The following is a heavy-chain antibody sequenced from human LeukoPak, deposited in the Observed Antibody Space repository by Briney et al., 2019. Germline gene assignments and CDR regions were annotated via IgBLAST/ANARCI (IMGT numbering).Heavy chain of an antibody. CDR3: AEGTTG. CDR2: INQDGSGK. CDR1: GFTFSRHW. D-gene: IGHD1-1*01. V-gene: IGHV3-7*01. J-gene: IGHJ1*01. Sequence: GGSLRLSCATSGFTFSRHWMSWVRQAPGKGLEWVANINQDGSGKYYVDSVKGRFTISRDNAKNSLYLQMNSLRSEDTAIYYCAEGTTGWGQGTLVTVSS.